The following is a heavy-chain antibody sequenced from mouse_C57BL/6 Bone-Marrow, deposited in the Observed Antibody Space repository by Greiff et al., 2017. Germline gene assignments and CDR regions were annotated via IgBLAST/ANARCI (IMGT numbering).Heavy chain of an antibody. CDR3: TTRACYGYGWYFDV. D-gene: IGHD2-9*01. J-gene: IGHJ1*03. CDR2: IDPENGAT. Sequence: VQLQQPGAELVKPGASVKVSCKASGYTFTSYGMHWVKQRPEQGLEWIGWIDPENGATEYAYKFQGKATISADTATNTAYLQLSSLTSEDTAVYYCTTRACYGYGWYFDVWGTGTTVTVSS. CDR1: GYTFTSYG. V-gene: IGHV14-4*01.